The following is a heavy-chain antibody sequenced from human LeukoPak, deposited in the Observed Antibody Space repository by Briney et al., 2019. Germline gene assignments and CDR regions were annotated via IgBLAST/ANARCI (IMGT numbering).Heavy chain of an antibody. Sequence: VGCLRLSCAASGFTFSSYEMNWVRQAPGKGLEWVSYISNRDSTIHYADSVKGRFTISRDNANTSLYLQMNSLRAEDTALYYCVRQGTILNLDFWGQGALVTVSS. CDR2: ISNRDSTI. CDR3: VRQGTILNLDF. CDR1: GFTFSSYE. J-gene: IGHJ4*02. D-gene: IGHD2-2*01. V-gene: IGHV3-48*03.